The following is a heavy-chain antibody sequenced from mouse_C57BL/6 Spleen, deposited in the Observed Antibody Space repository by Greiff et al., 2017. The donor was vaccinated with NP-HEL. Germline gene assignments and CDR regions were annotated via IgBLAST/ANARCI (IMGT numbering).Heavy chain of an antibody. Sequence: VQGVESGAELVKPGASVKISCKASGYAFSSYWMNWVKQRPGKGLEWIGQIYPGDGDTNYNGKFKGKATLTADKSSSTAYMQLSSLTSEDSAVYFCARLDDYAWFAYWGQGTLVTVSA. J-gene: IGHJ3*01. D-gene: IGHD2-4*01. CDR2: IYPGDGDT. CDR3: ARLDDYAWFAY. CDR1: GYAFSSYW. V-gene: IGHV1-80*01.